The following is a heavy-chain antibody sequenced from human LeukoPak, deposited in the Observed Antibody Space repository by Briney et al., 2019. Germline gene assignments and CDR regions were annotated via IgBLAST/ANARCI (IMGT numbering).Heavy chain of an antibody. D-gene: IGHD4-23*01. V-gene: IGHV1-69*02. CDR3: ARAPGLTTVVMGAFDI. J-gene: IGHJ3*02. CDR1: GGTFSSYT. Sequence: ASVKVSCKASGGTFSSYTISWVRQAPGQGLEWMGRIIPILGIANYAQKFQGRVTFTADKSTSTAYMELSSLRSEDTAVYYCARAPGLTTVVMGAFDIWGQGTMVTVSS. CDR2: IIPILGIA.